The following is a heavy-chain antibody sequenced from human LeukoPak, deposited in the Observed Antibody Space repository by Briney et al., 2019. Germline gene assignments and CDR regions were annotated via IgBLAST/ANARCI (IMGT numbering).Heavy chain of an antibody. CDR2: IIPIFGTA. Sequence: VKVSCKASGGTFSSYTISWVRQAPGQGLEWMGGIIPIFGTANYAQKFQGRVTITTDESTSTAYMELSSLRSEDTAVYYCASADDFWSGYPSGYWGQGTLVTVSS. D-gene: IGHD3-3*01. J-gene: IGHJ4*02. CDR3: ASADDFWSGYPSGY. CDR1: GGTFSSYT. V-gene: IGHV1-69*13.